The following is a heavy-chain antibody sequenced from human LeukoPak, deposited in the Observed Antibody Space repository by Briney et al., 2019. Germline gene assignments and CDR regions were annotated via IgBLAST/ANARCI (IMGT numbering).Heavy chain of an antibody. CDR3: AKDGEYSDFDY. Sequence: GGSLRLPCGASGFSFSDYAMHWVRQAPAKGLEWVAVISYDGTNKHYADSVKGRFTISRDNSKNMLYLQMNSLRAEDTAVYYSAKDGEYSDFDYWGQGTLVTVSS. J-gene: IGHJ4*02. V-gene: IGHV3-30-3*01. D-gene: IGHD3-10*01. CDR1: GFSFSDYA. CDR2: ISYDGTNK.